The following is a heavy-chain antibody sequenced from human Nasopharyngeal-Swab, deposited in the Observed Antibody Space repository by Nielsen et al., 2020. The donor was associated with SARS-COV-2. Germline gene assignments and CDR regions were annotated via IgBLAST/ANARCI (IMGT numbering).Heavy chain of an antibody. D-gene: IGHD6-19*01. CDR1: GYTFTSYD. J-gene: IGHJ5*02. CDR3: ARAGSSGWPYNWFDP. CDR2: MNPNSGNT. V-gene: IGHV1-8*01. Sequence: ASVKVSCKASGYTFTSYDINWVRQATGQGLEWMGWMNPNSGNTDYAQKFQGRVTMTRNTSISTAYMELSSLRSEDTAVYYCARAGSSGWPYNWFDPWGQGTLVTVSS.